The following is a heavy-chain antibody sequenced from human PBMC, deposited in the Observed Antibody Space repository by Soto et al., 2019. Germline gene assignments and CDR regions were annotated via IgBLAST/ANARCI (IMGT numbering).Heavy chain of an antibody. CDR2: ISGSGGST. CDR1: GFTFNSYA. Sequence: PGGSLRLSCAASGFTFNSYAMSWVRQAPGKGLEWVSAISGSGGSTYYADSVKGRFTISRDNSKNTLYLQMNSLRAEDTAVYYCAKGIGYCSGGSCYGAKIDYWGQGTLVTVSS. D-gene: IGHD2-15*01. J-gene: IGHJ4*02. CDR3: AKGIGYCSGGSCYGAKIDY. V-gene: IGHV3-23*01.